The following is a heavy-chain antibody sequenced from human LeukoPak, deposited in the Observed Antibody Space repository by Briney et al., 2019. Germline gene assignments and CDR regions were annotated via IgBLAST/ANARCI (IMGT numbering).Heavy chain of an antibody. CDR3: ARENSLLVAGIRAYYFDY. CDR1: GFTFSSYA. CDR2: ISSNGGST. Sequence: GGSLRLSCAASGFTFSSYAMHWVRQAPGKGLEYVSAISSNGGSTYYANSVKGRFTISRDNSKNTLYLQMGSLRAEDMAVYYCARENSLLVAGIRAYYFDYWGQGTLVTVSS. J-gene: IGHJ4*02. D-gene: IGHD6-19*01. V-gene: IGHV3-64*01.